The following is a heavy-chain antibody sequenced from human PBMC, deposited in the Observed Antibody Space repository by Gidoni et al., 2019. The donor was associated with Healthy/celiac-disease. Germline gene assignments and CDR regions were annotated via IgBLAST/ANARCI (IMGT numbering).Heavy chain of an antibody. V-gene: IGHV4-39*01. CDR1: GGSLSSSSYY. CDR3: ARQIQHLVRTFDSR. Sequence: QLQLQESGPGLVKPSETLSLTCTVSGGSLSSSSYYWGWIRQPPGKGLEWIGSIYYSGSTYYNPSLKSRVTISVDTSKNQFSLKLSSVTAADTAVYYCARQIQHLVRTFDSRWGQGTLVTVSS. CDR2: IYYSGST. J-gene: IGHJ4*02. D-gene: IGHD3-9*01.